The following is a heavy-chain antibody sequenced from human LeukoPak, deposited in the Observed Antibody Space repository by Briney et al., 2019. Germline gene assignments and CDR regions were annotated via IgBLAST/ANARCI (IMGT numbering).Heavy chain of an antibody. CDR1: GFTFSSYA. D-gene: IGHD4-17*01. Sequence: GGSLRLSCAASGFTFSSYAMSWVRQAPGKGLEWVSAISGSGGSTYYADPVKGRFAISRDNSKNTLYLQMNSLRAEDTAVYYCASIPSFYGDYTWGQGTLVTVSS. CDR3: ASIPSFYGDYT. V-gene: IGHV3-23*01. J-gene: IGHJ5*02. CDR2: ISGSGGST.